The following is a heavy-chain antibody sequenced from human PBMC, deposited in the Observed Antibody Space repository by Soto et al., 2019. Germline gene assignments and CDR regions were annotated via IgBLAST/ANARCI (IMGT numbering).Heavy chain of an antibody. Sequence: SGGSLRLSCAASGVTFSIYGMHWVRHAPGKGLEWVAVILYDGSNKYYVDSVKGPFTISRDNSKNTLYLQMNSLRAEDTAVYYCVKDGGGGYRYSYYGMDVWGQGTTVTVSS. V-gene: IGHV3-30*18. J-gene: IGHJ6*02. CDR1: GVTFSIYG. D-gene: IGHD2-21*01. CDR3: VKDGGGGYRYSYYGMDV. CDR2: ILYDGSNK.